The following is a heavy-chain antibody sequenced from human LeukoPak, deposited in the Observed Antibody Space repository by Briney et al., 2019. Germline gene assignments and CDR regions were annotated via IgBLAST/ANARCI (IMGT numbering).Heavy chain of an antibody. Sequence: SVKVSCKASGGTFSSYAISWVRQAPGQGLEWMGGIIPIFGTANYAQKFQGRVTITADKSTSTAYMELSSLRSEDTAVYYCARFSGSANWFDPWGQGTLVTVSS. J-gene: IGHJ5*02. V-gene: IGHV1-69*06. CDR3: ARFSGSANWFDP. D-gene: IGHD3-10*01. CDR2: IIPIFGTA. CDR1: GGTFSSYA.